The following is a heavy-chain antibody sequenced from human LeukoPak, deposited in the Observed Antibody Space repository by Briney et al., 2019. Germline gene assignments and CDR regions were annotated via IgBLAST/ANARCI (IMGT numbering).Heavy chain of an antibody. Sequence: GASGKVSCKASVGTFSSYAISWVRHAPVQGVKCMGGVITVFGTANSAQKFQGRFTITADESTSTAYMELSSLRSEDTAVYYCARGFYYYGSGSYRGYYYGMDVWGQGTTVTVSS. CDR3: ARGFYYYGSGSYRGYYYGMDV. D-gene: IGHD3-10*01. V-gene: IGHV1-69*13. J-gene: IGHJ6*02. CDR2: VITVFGTA. CDR1: VGTFSSYA.